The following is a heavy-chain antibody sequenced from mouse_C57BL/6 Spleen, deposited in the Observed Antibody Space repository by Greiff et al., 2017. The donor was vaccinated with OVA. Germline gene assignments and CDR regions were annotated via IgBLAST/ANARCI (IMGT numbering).Heavy chain of an antibody. CDR1: GFSLTSYG. CDR2: IWSGGST. D-gene: IGHD2-4*01. V-gene: IGHV2-2*01. CDR3: ARNLGIYYDYEGFAY. J-gene: IGHJ3*01. Sequence: VKVVESGPGLVQPSQRLSITCTVSGFSLTSYGVHWVRQSPGKGLEWLGVIWSGGSTDYNAAFISRLSISKDNSKSQVFFKMNSLQADDTAIYYCARNLGIYYDYEGFAYWGQGTLVTVSA.